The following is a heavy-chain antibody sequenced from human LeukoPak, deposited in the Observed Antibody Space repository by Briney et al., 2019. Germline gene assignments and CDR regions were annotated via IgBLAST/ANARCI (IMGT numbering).Heavy chain of an antibody. V-gene: IGHV4-34*01. J-gene: IGHJ4*02. Sequence: SETLSLTCAVYGRSFSDYYWSWLRHPPGRGLEWLGEINHIRTTVYRPSLKSRLTISLDTSKNQFSLKLTSVTAADTAVYYCARDFDTSGYYFHNWGQGTLVTVSS. CDR1: GRSFSDYY. CDR3: ARDFDTSGYYFHN. CDR2: INHIRTT. D-gene: IGHD3-22*01.